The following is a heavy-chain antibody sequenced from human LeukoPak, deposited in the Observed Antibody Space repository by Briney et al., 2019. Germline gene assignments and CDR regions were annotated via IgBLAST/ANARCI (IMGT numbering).Heavy chain of an antibody. D-gene: IGHD1-14*01. CDR1: GFTFCSYA. Sequence: GGALGLSCTTSGFTFCSYALSRGRQAPGKGLEGGSRISDSGDTPYYADSVKGLFTISRDNSKNTLYLQMSSLRADDTAVYYCAQLLDDNPIRWYFALWGRGTLVTVSS. CDR3: AQLLDDNPIRWYFAL. J-gene: IGHJ2*01. V-gene: IGHV3-23*01. CDR2: ISDSGDTP.